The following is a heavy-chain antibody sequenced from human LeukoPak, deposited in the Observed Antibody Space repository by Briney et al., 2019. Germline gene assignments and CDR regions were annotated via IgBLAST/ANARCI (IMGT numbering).Heavy chain of an antibody. D-gene: IGHD4-17*01. CDR2: IYPGASDT. J-gene: IGHJ6*02. Sequence: GESLKISCKGSGYSFTSYWIGWVRQMPGKGLECMGIIYPGASDTRYSPSFQGQVTISADKSISTAYLQWSSLKASDTAMYYCATHYGDLVWPNYYFAMDVWGQGTTVTVSS. CDR3: ATHYGDLVWPNYYFAMDV. V-gene: IGHV5-51*01. CDR1: GYSFTSYW.